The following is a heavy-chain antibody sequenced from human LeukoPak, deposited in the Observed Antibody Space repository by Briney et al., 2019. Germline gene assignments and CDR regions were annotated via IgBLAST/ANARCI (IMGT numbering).Heavy chain of an antibody. CDR2: IYPGDSDT. CDR1: GYSFTSYW. CDR3: ARLSGDGSGSNAFDI. D-gene: IGHD3-10*01. J-gene: IGHJ3*02. Sequence: GESLQISCKGSGYSFTSYWIGWVRQMPGKGLEWMGIIYPGDSDTRYSPSFQGQVTISADKSISTAYLQWSSLKASDTAMYYCARLSGDGSGSNAFDIWGQGTMVTVSS. V-gene: IGHV5-51*01.